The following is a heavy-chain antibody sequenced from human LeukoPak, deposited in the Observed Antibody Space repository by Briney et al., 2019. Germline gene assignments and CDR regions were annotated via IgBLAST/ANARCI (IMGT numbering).Heavy chain of an antibody. Sequence: PSETLSLTCTVSGGSISSYYWSWIRQPPGKGLEWIGYIYYSGSTNYNPSLKSRVTISVDTSKNQFSLKLSSVTAADTAVYYCARVHEQWLVLDYWGQGTLVTVSS. D-gene: IGHD6-19*01. J-gene: IGHJ4*02. V-gene: IGHV4-59*01. CDR2: IYYSGST. CDR1: GGSISSYY. CDR3: ARVHEQWLVLDY.